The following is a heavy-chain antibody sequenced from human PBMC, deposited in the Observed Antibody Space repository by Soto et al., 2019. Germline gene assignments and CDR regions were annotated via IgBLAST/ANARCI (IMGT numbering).Heavy chain of an antibody. CDR2: ISSSSSTI. Sequence: EVQLVESGGGWVQPGGSLRLSCAASGFTFSSYSMNWARQAPGKGLEWVSYISSSSSTIYYADSVKGRFTISRDNDKNSLYLQMNSLRAEETAVYYCGREALRTSGSGRVDYWGQGTLVTVSS. V-gene: IGHV3-48*01. CDR1: GFTFSSYS. CDR3: GREALRTSGSGRVDY. D-gene: IGHD3-10*01. J-gene: IGHJ4*02.